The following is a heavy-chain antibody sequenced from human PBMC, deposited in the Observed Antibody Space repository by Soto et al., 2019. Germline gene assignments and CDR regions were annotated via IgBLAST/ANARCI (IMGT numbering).Heavy chain of an antibody. CDR1: GYTLTSYA. Sequence: SVKVSCKASGYTLTSYAMHCVRQATGQRLEWMGWINAGNGNTKYSQKFQGRVTITRDTSTSTAYMELRSLRSDDTAVYHCARDSPPPREWGQGTLVTVSS. V-gene: IGHV1-3*01. J-gene: IGHJ4*02. CDR3: ARDSPPPRE. CDR2: INAGNGNT.